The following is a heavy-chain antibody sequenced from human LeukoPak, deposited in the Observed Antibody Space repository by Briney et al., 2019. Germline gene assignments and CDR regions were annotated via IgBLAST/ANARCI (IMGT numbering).Heavy chain of an antibody. CDR1: GFTFSSYG. V-gene: IGHV3-33*06. Sequence: QPGRSLRLSCAASGFTFSSYGMHWVRQAPGKGLEWVAVIWYDGSNKYYADSVKGRFTISRDNSKNTLYLQMNSLRAEDTAVYYCAKELWFGELLYGGWHVWGQGTTVTVSS. CDR2: IWYDGSNK. D-gene: IGHD3-10*01. J-gene: IGHJ6*02. CDR3: AKELWFGELLYGGWHV.